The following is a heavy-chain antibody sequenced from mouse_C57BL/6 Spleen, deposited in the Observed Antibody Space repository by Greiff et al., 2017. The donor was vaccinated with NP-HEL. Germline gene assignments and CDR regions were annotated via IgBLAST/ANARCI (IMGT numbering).Heavy chain of an antibody. J-gene: IGHJ3*01. Sequence: EVKVVESGGGLVQPKGSLKLSCAASGFSFNTYAMNWVRQAPGKGLEWVARIRSKSNNYATYYADSVKDRFTISRDDSESMLYLQMNNLKTEDTAMYYCVGLPWFAYWGQGTLVTVSA. CDR2: IRSKSNNYAT. CDR3: VGLPWFAY. CDR1: GFSFNTYA. V-gene: IGHV10-1*01.